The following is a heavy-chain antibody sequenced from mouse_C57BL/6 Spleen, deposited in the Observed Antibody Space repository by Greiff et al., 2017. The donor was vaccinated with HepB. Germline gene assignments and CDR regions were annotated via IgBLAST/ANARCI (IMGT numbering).Heavy chain of an antibody. CDR3: ARLDRYGSSPSRYFDV. CDR2: ILPGSGST. D-gene: IGHD1-1*01. CDR1: GYTFTGYW. J-gene: IGHJ1*03. Sequence: VHLVESGAELMKPGASVKLSCKATGYTFTGYWIEWVKQRPGHGLEWIGEILPGSGSTNYNEKFKGKATFTADTSSNTAYMQLSSLTTEDSAIYYCARLDRYGSSPSRYFDVWGTGTTVTVSS. V-gene: IGHV1-9*01.